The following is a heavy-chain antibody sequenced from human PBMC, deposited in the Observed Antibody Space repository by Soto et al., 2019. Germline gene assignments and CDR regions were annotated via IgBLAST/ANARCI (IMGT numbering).Heavy chain of an antibody. CDR1: GYTFTNYY. Sequence: ASVKVSCKASGYTFTNYYMHWVRQAPGQGLEWMGIINPSGGSTSYAQKFQGRVTMTRDTSTSTVYMELSSLRSEDTAVYYCARDPPIRGAVAGFDYWGQGTLVTVSS. V-gene: IGHV1-46*01. CDR2: INPSGGST. D-gene: IGHD6-19*01. J-gene: IGHJ4*02. CDR3: ARDPPIRGAVAGFDY.